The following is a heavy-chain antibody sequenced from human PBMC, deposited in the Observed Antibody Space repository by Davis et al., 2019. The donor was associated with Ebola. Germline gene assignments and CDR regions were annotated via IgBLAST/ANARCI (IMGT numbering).Heavy chain of an antibody. V-gene: IGHV3-7*01. Sequence: GESLKISCAASGFTFSSSWLSWVRQAPGKGLEWVANIQEDGTEKYYVDSVKGRFTISRDNAKSSLYLQMNSLRAEDTAVYYCSRGGQQYSFFDYWGQGSLVTVSS. CDR1: GFTFSSSW. D-gene: IGHD2-15*01. J-gene: IGHJ4*02. CDR3: SRGGQQYSFFDY. CDR2: IQEDGTEK.